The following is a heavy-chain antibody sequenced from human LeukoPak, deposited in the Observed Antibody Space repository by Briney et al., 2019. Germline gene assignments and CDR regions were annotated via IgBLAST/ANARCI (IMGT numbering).Heavy chain of an antibody. CDR3: ARGIRDYDDQLGYSQH. V-gene: IGHV3-48*03. CDR2: ISGSGRTI. Sequence: PGGSLRLSCAASGFTFNNYEMNWVRQAPGKGLEWVSFISGSGRTIYYADSVKGRFTISRDNAKNSLYLQMNSLRAEDTAVYYCARGIRDYDDQLGYSQHWGQGTLVTVSS. D-gene: IGHD4-17*01. J-gene: IGHJ1*01. CDR1: GFTFNNYE.